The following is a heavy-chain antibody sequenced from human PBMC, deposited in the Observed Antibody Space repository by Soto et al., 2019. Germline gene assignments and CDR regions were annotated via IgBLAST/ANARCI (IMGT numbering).Heavy chain of an antibody. CDR1: GYTFTSYG. CDR3: ARDHHIAVAGEIDY. Sequence: ASVKVSCKASGYTFTSYGISWVRQAPGQGLEWMGWISAYNGNTNYAQKLQGRVTMTTDTSTSTAYMELRSLRSDDTAVYYCARDHHIAVAGEIDYWGQGTLVTVSS. D-gene: IGHD6-19*01. CDR2: ISAYNGNT. J-gene: IGHJ4*02. V-gene: IGHV1-18*01.